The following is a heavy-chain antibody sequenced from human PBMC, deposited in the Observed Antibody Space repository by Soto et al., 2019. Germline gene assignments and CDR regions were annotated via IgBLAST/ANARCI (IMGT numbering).Heavy chain of an antibody. D-gene: IGHD2-8*01. CDR1: GFTFSSYG. Sequence: PGGSLRLSCAASGFTFSSYGMHWVRQAPGKGLEWVAVISYDGSNKYYADSVKGRFTISRDNSKNTLYLQMNSLRAEDTAVYYCAKGPLNYCTNGVCQTPFDYWGQGTLVTVSS. CDR2: ISYDGSNK. CDR3: AKGPLNYCTNGVCQTPFDY. V-gene: IGHV3-30*18. J-gene: IGHJ4*02.